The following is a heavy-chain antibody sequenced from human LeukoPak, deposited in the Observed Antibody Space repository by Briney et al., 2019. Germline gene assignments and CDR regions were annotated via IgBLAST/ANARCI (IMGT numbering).Heavy chain of an antibody. J-gene: IGHJ4*02. V-gene: IGHV3-74*01. Sequence: GGSLRLSCEASGFTFSSYWMHWVRQAPGKGLVWVSRINSDGTTYYADSVRGRFTISRDNYKNTMYLQMNSLRAEDTAVYYCARERIQLSMWGSFDYWGQGTLVTVSS. D-gene: IGHD5-18*01. CDR3: ARERIQLSMWGSFDY. CDR1: GFTFSSYW. CDR2: INSDGTT.